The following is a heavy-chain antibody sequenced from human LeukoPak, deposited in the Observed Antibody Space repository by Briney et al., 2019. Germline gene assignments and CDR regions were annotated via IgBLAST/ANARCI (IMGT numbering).Heavy chain of an antibody. CDR1: GFTFSSYS. D-gene: IGHD4-17*01. Sequence: PGGSLGLSCAASGFTFSSYSMNWVRQAPGKGLEWVSSISSSSSYIYYADSVKGRFTISRDNAKNSLYLQMNSLRAEDTAVYYCAKSHDYEGVFDYWGQGTLVTVSS. V-gene: IGHV3-21*01. CDR2: ISSSSSYI. CDR3: AKSHDYEGVFDY. J-gene: IGHJ4*02.